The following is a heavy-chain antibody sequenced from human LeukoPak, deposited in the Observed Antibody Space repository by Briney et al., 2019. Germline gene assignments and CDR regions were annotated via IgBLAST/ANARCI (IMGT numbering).Heavy chain of an antibody. J-gene: IGHJ1*01. CDR2: VSAYNGNT. D-gene: IGHD2-15*01. Sequence: ASVKVSCKASGYTFSTYGISWVRQAPGQRLEWMGWVSAYNGNTNYAQKLQGRVTMTTDTSTSTAYMELRSLRSDDTAVYYCARDSLDCSGGSCYSRDYFQDWGQGTLVTVSS. CDR3: ARDSLDCSGGSCYSRDYFQD. V-gene: IGHV1-18*01. CDR1: GYTFSTYG.